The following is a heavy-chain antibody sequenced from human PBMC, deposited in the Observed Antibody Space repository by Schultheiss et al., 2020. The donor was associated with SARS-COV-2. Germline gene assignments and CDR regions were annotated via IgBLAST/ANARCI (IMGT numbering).Heavy chain of an antibody. Sequence: GGSLRLSCVASGFTFSSGWMHWVRQAPGEGLVWLSRINGEGSTTNYADSVKGRFTISRDNSKNTLYLQMNSLRTEDTAVYYCVRETYYYDSSGFYQYYFDYWGQGTLVTVSS. CDR2: INGEGSTT. CDR3: VRETYYYDSSGFYQYYFDY. CDR1: GFTFSSGW. J-gene: IGHJ4*02. D-gene: IGHD3-22*01. V-gene: IGHV3-74*01.